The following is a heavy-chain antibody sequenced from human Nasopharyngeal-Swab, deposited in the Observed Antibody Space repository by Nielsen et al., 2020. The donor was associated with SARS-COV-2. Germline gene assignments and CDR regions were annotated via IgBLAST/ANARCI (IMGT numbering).Heavy chain of an antibody. CDR2: IYWDDDK. J-gene: IGHJ4*02. CDR1: GFPLSTSGVG. Sequence: SGPTLVKPTQTLTLTCTFSGFPLSTSGVGVGWIRQPPGKALEWLALIYWDDDKRYSPSLKSRLTITKDTSKNQVVLTMTNMDPVDTATYYCAHRLAAYSGPYFDYWGQGTLVTVSS. CDR3: AHRLAAYSGPYFDY. D-gene: IGHD2-15*01. V-gene: IGHV2-5*02.